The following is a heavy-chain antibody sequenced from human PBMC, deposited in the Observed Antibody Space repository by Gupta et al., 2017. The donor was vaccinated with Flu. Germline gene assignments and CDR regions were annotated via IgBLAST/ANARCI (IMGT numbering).Heavy chain of an antibody. CDR2: FDPEDGET. J-gene: IGHJ5*02. CDR1: GYTLTELS. D-gene: IGHD2-15*01. Sequence: QVQLVQSGAEVKKPGASVKVSCKVSGYTLTELSMHWVRQAPGKGLEWMGGFDPEDGETIYAQKFQGRVTMTEDTSTDTAYMELSSLRSEDTAVYYCATARGDCSGGSCYVRGFDPWGQGTLVTVSS. CDR3: ATARGDCSGGSCYVRGFDP. V-gene: IGHV1-24*01.